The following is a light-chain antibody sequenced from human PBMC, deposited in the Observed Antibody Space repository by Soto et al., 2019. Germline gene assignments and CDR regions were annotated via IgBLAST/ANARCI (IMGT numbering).Light chain of an antibody. CDR3: ETWDSNTRV. V-gene: IGLV4-60*03. J-gene: IGLJ1*01. CDR2: LEGSGSY. Sequence: QSVLTQSSSASASLGSSVKLTCTLSSGHSSYIIAWHQQQPGKAPRYLMKLEGSGSYNKGSGVPDRFSGSSSGADRYLTISNLQSEDEADYCCETWDSNTRVFGTGTKLTVL. CDR1: SGHSSYI.